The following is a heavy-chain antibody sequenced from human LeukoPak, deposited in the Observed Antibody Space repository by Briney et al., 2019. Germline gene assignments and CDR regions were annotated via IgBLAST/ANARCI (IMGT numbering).Heavy chain of an antibody. CDR1: GGSISSSNW. Sequence: PSETLSLTCAVSGGSISSSNWWSWVRQPPGKGLEWIGEIYHSGSTNYNPSLKSRVTISVGTSKNQFSLKLSSVTAADTAVYYCARLVRGVITNWFDPWGQGTLVTVSS. V-gene: IGHV4-4*02. D-gene: IGHD3-10*01. CDR3: ARLVRGVITNWFDP. CDR2: IYHSGST. J-gene: IGHJ5*02.